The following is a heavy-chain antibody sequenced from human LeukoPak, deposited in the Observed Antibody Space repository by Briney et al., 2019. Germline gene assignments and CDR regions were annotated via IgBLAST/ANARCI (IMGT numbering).Heavy chain of an antibody. J-gene: IGHJ4*02. D-gene: IGHD5/OR15-5a*01. CDR1: GGTFSSYA. CDR3: ARDCDVLYPYYFDY. V-gene: IGHV1-69*13. Sequence: SVKVSCKASGGTFSSYAISWVRQAPGQGLEWMGGIIPIFGTANYAQKFQGRVTITADESTSTAYMELSSLRYEDTAVYYCARDCDVLYPYYFDYWGQGTMVAVSS. CDR2: IIPIFGTA.